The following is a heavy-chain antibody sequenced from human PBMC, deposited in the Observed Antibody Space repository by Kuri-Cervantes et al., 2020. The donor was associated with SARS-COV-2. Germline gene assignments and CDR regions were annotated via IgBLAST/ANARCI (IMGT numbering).Heavy chain of an antibody. D-gene: IGHD4-23*01. Sequence: LRLSCAASGFTFSSYSMNWVRQHPGKGLEWIGYIYYSGSTYYNPSLKSRVTISVDTSKNQFSLKLSSVTAADTAVYYCARDGGNPYNWFDPWGQGTLVTVSS. J-gene: IGHJ5*02. V-gene: IGHV4-31*11. CDR1: GFTFSSYS. CDR3: ARDGGNPYNWFDP. CDR2: IYYSGST.